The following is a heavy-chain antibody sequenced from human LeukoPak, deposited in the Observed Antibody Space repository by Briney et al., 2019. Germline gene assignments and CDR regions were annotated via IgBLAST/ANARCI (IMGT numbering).Heavy chain of an antibody. J-gene: IGHJ5*02. V-gene: IGHV1-18*01. D-gene: IGHD3-9*01. CDR3: ARDPVWDLTGFFWFDP. Sequence: GASVKVSCKASGYTFTSYGISWVRQAPGQGLEWMGWISAYNGNTNYAQKLQGRVTMTTDTSTSTAYMELRSLRSDDTAVYYCARDPVWDLTGFFWFDPWGQGTLVTVSS. CDR2: ISAYNGNT. CDR1: GYTFTSYG.